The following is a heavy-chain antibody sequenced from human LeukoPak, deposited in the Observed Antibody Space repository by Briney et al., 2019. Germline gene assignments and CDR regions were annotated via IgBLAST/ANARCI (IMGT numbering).Heavy chain of an antibody. Sequence: PSETLSLTCTVSGYSISSGYYWGWIRQPPGKGLEWIGSIRQSGTTYHNPSLRSRVTISVDTSKNQFSLKLSSVTAADTAVYYCARDRIYGSGSDHFDYWGQGTLVTVSS. J-gene: IGHJ4*02. D-gene: IGHD3-10*01. CDR3: ARDRIYGSGSDHFDY. CDR2: IRQSGTT. CDR1: GYSISSGYY. V-gene: IGHV4-38-2*02.